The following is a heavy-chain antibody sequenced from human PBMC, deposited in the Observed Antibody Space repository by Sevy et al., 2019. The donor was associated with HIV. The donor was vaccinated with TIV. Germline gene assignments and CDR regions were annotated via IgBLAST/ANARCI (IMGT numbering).Heavy chain of an antibody. CDR2: ISSSSSYI. CDR1: GFTFSSYS. CDR3: ARVAALSNYYDSSHYPNAFHI. Sequence: GGSLRLSCAASGFTFSSYSMNWVRQAPGKGLEWVSSISSSSSYIYYADSVKGRFTISRDNANNSLYLQINSLRAEDTAEYYCARVAALSNYYDSSHYPNAFHIGGQRTMVTVSS. J-gene: IGHJ3*02. D-gene: IGHD3-22*01. V-gene: IGHV3-21*01.